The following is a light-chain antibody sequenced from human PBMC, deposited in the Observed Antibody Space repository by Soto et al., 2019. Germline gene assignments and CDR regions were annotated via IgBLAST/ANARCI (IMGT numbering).Light chain of an antibody. V-gene: IGKV1-27*01. CDR1: QDISQY. Sequence: DIQMTQSPSSLSASVGDRVTLTCRASQDISQYLAWYQQRPGKVPKLLIYYASTFQAGVPSRFSGSGTGTEFPLTISRQQPEDVATFYCLKYTKDAPGTFGQGTKVEI. CDR3: LKYTKDAPGT. CDR2: YAS. J-gene: IGKJ1*01.